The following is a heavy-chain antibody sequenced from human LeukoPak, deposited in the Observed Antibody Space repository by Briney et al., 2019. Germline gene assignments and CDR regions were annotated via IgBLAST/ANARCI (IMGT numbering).Heavy chain of an antibody. J-gene: IGHJ1*01. CDR2: IYYSGST. CDR3: ASHSSGWKGDFQH. D-gene: IGHD6-19*01. Sequence: PSETLSLTCTVSGGSSSSYYWSWIRQPPGKGLEWIGYIYYSGSTNYNPSLKSRVTISVDTSKNQFSLKLSSVTAADTAVYYCASHSSGWKGDFQHWGQGTLVTVSS. V-gene: IGHV4-59*01. CDR1: GGSSSSYY.